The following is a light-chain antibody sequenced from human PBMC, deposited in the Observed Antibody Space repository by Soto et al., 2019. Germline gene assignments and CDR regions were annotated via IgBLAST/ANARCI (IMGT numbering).Light chain of an antibody. Sequence: EIGLTQSPGTLSLSPGERATLSCRASQSVSSSYLAWYQQKPGQAPRLLIYGASSRATGIPDRFSGSGSGTDLTLTISRREPEDFAVYYCRQYGSSPWTFGEGTKVEIK. V-gene: IGKV3-20*01. CDR1: QSVSSSY. CDR3: RQYGSSPWT. CDR2: GAS. J-gene: IGKJ1*01.